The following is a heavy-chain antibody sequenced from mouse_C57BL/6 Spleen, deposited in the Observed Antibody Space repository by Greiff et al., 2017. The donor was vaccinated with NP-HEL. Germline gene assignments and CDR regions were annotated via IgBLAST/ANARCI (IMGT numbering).Heavy chain of an antibody. CDR3: ARWGYYGHQAWFAY. Sequence: QVQLQQSGPELVKPGASVKLSCKASGYTFTSYDINWVKQRPGQGLEWIGWIYPRDGSTKYNEKFKGKATLTVDTSSSTAYMELHSLTSEDSAVYFCARWGYYGHQAWFAYWGQGTLVTVSA. J-gene: IGHJ3*01. D-gene: IGHD1-2*01. CDR2: IYPRDGST. V-gene: IGHV1-85*01. CDR1: GYTFTSYD.